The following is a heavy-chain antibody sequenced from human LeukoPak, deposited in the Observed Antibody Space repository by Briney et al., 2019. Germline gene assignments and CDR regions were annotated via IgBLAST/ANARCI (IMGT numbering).Heavy chain of an antibody. J-gene: IGHJ3*02. CDR2: VGTGGDT. V-gene: IGHV3-13*01. CDR1: GFSFRNYD. D-gene: IGHD6-13*01. CDR3: ARRSAAAGIDAFDI. Sequence: GGSLRLSCSASGFSFRNYDMHWVRQPTGKGLEWVSAVGTGGDTYYAGSVKGRFTVVREDAKNTLYLQMNSLRAGDTAMYYCARRSAAAGIDAFDIWGQGTMVTVSS.